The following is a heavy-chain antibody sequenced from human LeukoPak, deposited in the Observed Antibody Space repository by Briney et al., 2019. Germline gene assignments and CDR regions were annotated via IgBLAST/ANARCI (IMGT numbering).Heavy chain of an antibody. CDR3: ATAITETTRHY. D-gene: IGHD1-7*01. CDR1: QFNFNTYA. Sequence: GGSLRLSCAASQFNFNTYAMSWVRQAPGKGLEWVSGISAGGVNTFYADSVQGRFTVSRDSSKNTLYLQMNRLRVDDTAVYYGATAITETTRHYWGQGTLVTVSS. V-gene: IGHV3-23*01. J-gene: IGHJ4*02. CDR2: ISAGGVNT.